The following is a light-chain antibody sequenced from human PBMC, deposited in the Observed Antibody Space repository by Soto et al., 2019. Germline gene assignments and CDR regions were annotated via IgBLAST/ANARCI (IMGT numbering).Light chain of an antibody. CDR2: RAS. V-gene: IGKV1-5*03. CDR1: HSISNC. J-gene: IGKJ1*01. Sequence: DIQMTQSPSTLSASVGDRVTITCRASHSISNCLAWYQQKPWKAPKLLIYRASNLEGGVPSRFSGSGSGTEFTLTISSLQPDDFATYYCQQYDNYSRTFGQGTKVDI. CDR3: QQYDNYSRT.